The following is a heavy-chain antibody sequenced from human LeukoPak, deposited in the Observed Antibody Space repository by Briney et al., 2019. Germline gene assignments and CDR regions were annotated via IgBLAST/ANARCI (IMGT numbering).Heavy chain of an antibody. CDR2: IYSGGST. CDR1: GFIVSSNY. CDR3: ARGTVH. V-gene: IGHV3-53*01. J-gene: IGHJ4*02. D-gene: IGHD3-10*01. Sequence: PGGSLRLSCAASGFIVSSNYMTWVRQAPGKGLEWVSVIYSGGSTYYADSVKGRFTISRDDSKNTLFLQMNSLRAEDTAMYYCARGTVHWGQGTLVTVSS.